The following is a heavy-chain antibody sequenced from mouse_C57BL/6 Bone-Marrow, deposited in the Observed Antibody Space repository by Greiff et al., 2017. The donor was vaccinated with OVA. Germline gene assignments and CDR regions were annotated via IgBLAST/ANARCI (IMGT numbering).Heavy chain of an antibody. D-gene: IGHD1-1*01. Sequence: VQLKQSGAELVKPGASVKLSCTASGFNIKDYYMHWVKQRTEQGLEWIGRIDPEDGETKYAPKFQGKATITADTSSNTAYLQLSSLTSEDPAVYYCASTVVATRWYFDVWGTGTTVTVSS. CDR3: ASTVVATRWYFDV. J-gene: IGHJ1*03. CDR2: IDPEDGET. V-gene: IGHV14-2*01. CDR1: GFNIKDYY.